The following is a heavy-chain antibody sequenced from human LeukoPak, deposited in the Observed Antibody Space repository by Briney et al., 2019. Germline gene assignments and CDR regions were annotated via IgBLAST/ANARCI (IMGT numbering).Heavy chain of an antibody. D-gene: IGHD2-15*01. CDR2: ISGSGGST. J-gene: IGHJ6*02. V-gene: IGHV3-23*01. CDR1: GFTFSSYA. Sequence: PGGSLRLSCAASGFTFSSYAMSWVRQAPGKGLEWVSAISGSGGSTYYADSVKGRFTISRDNAKNTLYLQMNSLRAEDSAVYYCARDQCSGGSCYSGSDYYYYGIDVWGQGTTVTVSS. CDR3: ARDQCSGGSCYSGSDYYYYGIDV.